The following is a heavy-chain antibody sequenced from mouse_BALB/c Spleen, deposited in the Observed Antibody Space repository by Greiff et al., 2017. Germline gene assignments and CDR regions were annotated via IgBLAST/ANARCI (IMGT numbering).Heavy chain of an antibody. CDR1: GYTFTSYV. V-gene: IGHV1-14*01. D-gene: IGHD2-1*01. J-gene: IGHJ3*01. CDR2: INPYNDGT. Sequence: EVQLQQSGPELVKPGASVKMSCKASGYTFTSYVMHWVKQKPGQGLEWIGYINPYNDGTKYNEKFKGKATLTSDKSSSTAYMELSSLTSEDSAVYYCASSGNYAWFAYWGQGTLVTVSA. CDR3: ASSGNYAWFAY.